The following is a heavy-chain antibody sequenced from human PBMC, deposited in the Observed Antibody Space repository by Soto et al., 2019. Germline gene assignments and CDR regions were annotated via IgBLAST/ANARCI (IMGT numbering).Heavy chain of an antibody. V-gene: IGHV1-46*01. D-gene: IGHD2-21*02. CDR1: GYTFTGYF. Sequence: ASVKVSCKASGYTFTGYFMHWVRQAPGQGLEWMGWINPSGGSTSYAQKFQGRVTMTRDTSTSTVYMELSSLRSEDTAVYYCARGGGGDPYYYGMDVWGQGTTVTVSS. CDR2: INPSGGST. J-gene: IGHJ6*02. CDR3: ARGGGGDPYYYGMDV.